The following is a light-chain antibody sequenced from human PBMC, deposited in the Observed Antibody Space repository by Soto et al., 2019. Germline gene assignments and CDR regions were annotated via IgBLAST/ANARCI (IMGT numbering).Light chain of an antibody. V-gene: IGKV1-5*03. CDR2: KAS. CDR1: QTISSW. Sequence: DIQMNQSPSTLSGSVGDRVTITCRASQTISSWLAWYQQKPGKAPKLLIYKASTLKSGVPSRFSGSGSGTEFTLTISSLQPDDFATYYCQHYNSYSAAFGQGTKVDSK. CDR3: QHYNSYSAA. J-gene: IGKJ1*01.